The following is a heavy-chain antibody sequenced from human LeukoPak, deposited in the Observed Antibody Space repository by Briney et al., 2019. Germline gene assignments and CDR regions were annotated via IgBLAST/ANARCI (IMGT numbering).Heavy chain of an antibody. CDR3: ARDPWVGKGDFDY. Sequence: GGSLRLSCAASGFTFSNAWMSWVRQAPGKGLEWVSYISSSGSTIYYADSVKGRFTISRDNAKNSLYLQMNSLRAEDTAVYYRARDPWVGKGDFDYWGQGTLVTVSS. CDR1: GFTFSNAW. D-gene: IGHD1-1*01. V-gene: IGHV3-11*04. J-gene: IGHJ4*02. CDR2: ISSSGSTI.